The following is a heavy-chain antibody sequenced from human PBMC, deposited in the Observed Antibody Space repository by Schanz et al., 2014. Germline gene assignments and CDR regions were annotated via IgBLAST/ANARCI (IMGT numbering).Heavy chain of an antibody. Sequence: VQLVESGGGVVQPGRSLRLSCAASGFTVSSNYMSWVRQAPGKGLEWVSITYSGGSTYYADSVKGRFTISRDNSKNTLYLQMNSLRAEDTAVYYCAKDQGSYGSGSYSYFDYWGQGTLATVSS. CDR3: AKDQGSYGSGSYSYFDY. D-gene: IGHD3-10*01. CDR2: TYSGGST. CDR1: GFTVSSNY. V-gene: IGHV3-66*01. J-gene: IGHJ4*02.